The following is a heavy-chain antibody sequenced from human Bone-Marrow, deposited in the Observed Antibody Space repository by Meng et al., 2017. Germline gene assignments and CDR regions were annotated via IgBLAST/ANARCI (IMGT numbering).Heavy chain of an antibody. V-gene: IGHV3-23*01. D-gene: IGHD2-2*01. J-gene: IGHJ4*02. Sequence: GGSLRLSCAASGFTFSSYAMSWVRQAPGKGLEWVSAISGSGGSTYYADSVKGWFTISRDKSKNTLYLQMNSMRAEDTAVYDCATLVVPAAMRVFDYWGQGTLVTVSS. CDR3: ATLVVPAAMRVFDY. CDR2: ISGSGGST. CDR1: GFTFSSYA.